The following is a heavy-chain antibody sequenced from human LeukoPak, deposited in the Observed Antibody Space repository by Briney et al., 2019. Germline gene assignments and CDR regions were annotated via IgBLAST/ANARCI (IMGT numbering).Heavy chain of an antibody. D-gene: IGHD5-12*01. V-gene: IGHV3-23*01. CDR3: AKLRRISRYDRRYYVDY. CDR2: ISGSGGST. J-gene: IGHJ4*02. Sequence: GGSLRLSCAASGFTVSSYAMSWVRQAPGKGLEWVSAISGSGGSTYYADSVKGRFTIPRANSKNTLYLQMNSLRAEHTAVYYCAKLRRISRYDRRYYVDYWGQGTLVTVSS. CDR1: GFTVSSYA.